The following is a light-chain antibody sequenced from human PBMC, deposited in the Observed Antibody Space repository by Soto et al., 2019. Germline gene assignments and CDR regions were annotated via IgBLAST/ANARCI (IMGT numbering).Light chain of an antibody. CDR1: QSITTY. CDR2: AAT. J-gene: IGKJ3*01. V-gene: IGKV1-39*01. Sequence: DIQMTQSPSSLSASVGDRVTITCRASQSITTYLNWYQQEPGKAPKLLIYAATHLQGGAPSRFSGSGFGTDFTLTINGLQPEDFATHYCQHSYRTPYTFGPGTKVEIK. CDR3: QHSYRTPYT.